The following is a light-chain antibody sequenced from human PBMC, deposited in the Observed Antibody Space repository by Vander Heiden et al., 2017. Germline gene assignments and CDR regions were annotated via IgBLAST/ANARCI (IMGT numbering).Light chain of an antibody. J-gene: IGLJ3*02. CDR2: GNT. CDR1: SSNIVAGYD. Sequence: QSVLTQPPSVSGAPGQRVTISCTGSSSNIVAGYDVHWYQQPPGTPPKLLVSGNTNRPSGVPDRFSGSKSGTSASLATTGRQAEDEADYYCQSYDSSLNWVFGGGTKLTVL. CDR3: QSYDSSLNWV. V-gene: IGLV1-40*01.